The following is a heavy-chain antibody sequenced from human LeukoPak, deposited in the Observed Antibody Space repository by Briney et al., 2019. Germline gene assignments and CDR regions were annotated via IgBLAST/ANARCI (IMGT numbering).Heavy chain of an antibody. J-gene: IGHJ3*02. Sequence: SETLSLTCTVSGGSISSSSYYWGWIRQPPGKGLEWIGSIYYSGSTYYNPSLKSRVTISVDTSKNQFSLKLSSVTAAGTAVYYCARPDYYDSSGYFHHAFDIWGQGTMVTVSS. V-gene: IGHV4-39*01. CDR2: IYYSGST. D-gene: IGHD3-22*01. CDR1: GGSISSSSYY. CDR3: ARPDYYDSSGYFHHAFDI.